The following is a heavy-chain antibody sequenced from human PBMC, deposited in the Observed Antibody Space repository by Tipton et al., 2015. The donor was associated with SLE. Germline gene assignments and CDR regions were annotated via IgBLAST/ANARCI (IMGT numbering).Heavy chain of an antibody. CDR1: GYTFINYD. D-gene: IGHD6-13*01. Sequence: QLVQSGAEVKKPGASVKVSCKASGYTFINYDISWVRQAPGQGLEWMGWISTYNGNTNYAQKLQGRVTMTTDTSTSTAYMELRSLRSDDTAVYYCARDDGDSSSPEYYYGMDVWGQGTTVTVSS. J-gene: IGHJ6*02. CDR2: ISTYNGNT. CDR3: ARDDGDSSSPEYYYGMDV. V-gene: IGHV1-18*01.